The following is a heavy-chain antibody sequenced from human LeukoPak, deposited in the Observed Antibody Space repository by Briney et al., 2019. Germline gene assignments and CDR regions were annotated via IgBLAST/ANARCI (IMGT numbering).Heavy chain of an antibody. CDR1: GXSISSYY. J-gene: IGHJ4*02. CDR3: AREGWGYYFDF. Sequence: SETLSLTCTVSGXSISSYYWSWIRQPPGKGLEWIGYVYYSGTTNYNPSLKSRVTISVDTSKNQFSLKLSSVTAADTAVYYCAREGWGYYFDFWGQGTLVTVSS. CDR2: VYYSGTT. V-gene: IGHV4-59*01. D-gene: IGHD7-27*01.